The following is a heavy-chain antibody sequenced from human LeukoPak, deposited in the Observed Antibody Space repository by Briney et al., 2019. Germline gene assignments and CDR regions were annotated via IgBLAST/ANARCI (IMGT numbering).Heavy chain of an antibody. J-gene: IGHJ4*02. CDR3: ARDRDGYNFYFDY. CDR1: GYTFTCYY. D-gene: IGHD5-24*01. CDR2: INPNSGGT. V-gene: IGHV1-2*02. Sequence: ASVKVSCKASGYTFTCYYMHWVRQAPGQGLEWMGWINPNSGGTNYAQKLQGRVTMTTDTSTSTAYMELRSLRSDDTAVYYCARDRDGYNFYFDYWGQGTLVTVSS.